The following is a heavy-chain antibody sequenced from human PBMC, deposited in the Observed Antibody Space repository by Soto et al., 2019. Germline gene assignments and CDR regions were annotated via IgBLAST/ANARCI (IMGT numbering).Heavy chain of an antibody. V-gene: IGHV1-69*12. Sequence: QVQLVQSGAEVKKPGSSVKVSCKASGGTFSSYAISWVRQAPGQGHEWMGGIIPIFGTANYAQKFQGRVTITADESTSTAYMELSSLRSEYTAVYYWARHGPAAGYYYGMDVWGQGTTVTVSS. D-gene: IGHD2-2*01. CDR3: ARHGPAAGYYYGMDV. CDR1: GGTFSSYA. J-gene: IGHJ6*02. CDR2: IIPIFGTA.